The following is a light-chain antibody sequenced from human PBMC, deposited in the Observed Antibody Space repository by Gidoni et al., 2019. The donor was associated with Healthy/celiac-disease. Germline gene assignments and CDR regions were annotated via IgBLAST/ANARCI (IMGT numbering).Light chain of an antibody. CDR1: QSVSSSY. J-gene: IGKJ1*01. V-gene: IGKV3-20*01. Sequence: EMVLTQSPGTLSLSPGERATLSCSDSQSVSSSYLACYQQKPGQAPRLLIYGASSRATGIPDKFSGSGSGTDFTLTISRLERGDFAVYYCQQNGSAPQTFGQGTKVEIK. CDR2: GAS. CDR3: QQNGSAPQT.